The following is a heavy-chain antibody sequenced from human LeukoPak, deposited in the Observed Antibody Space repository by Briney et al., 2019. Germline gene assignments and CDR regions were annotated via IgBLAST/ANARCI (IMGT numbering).Heavy chain of an antibody. CDR3: AKGAPTIAAGPDY. Sequence: GGSLRLSCAASRFPFSNFAMIWVRQAPGKGLEWVSSISSAGESTHYAESVKGRFTISRVNSRHTLYLQLNSLRTDDTAVYYCAKGAPTIAAGPDYWGQGTLVTVSP. CDR2: ISSAGEST. V-gene: IGHV3-23*01. D-gene: IGHD6-13*01. CDR1: RFPFSNFA. J-gene: IGHJ4*02.